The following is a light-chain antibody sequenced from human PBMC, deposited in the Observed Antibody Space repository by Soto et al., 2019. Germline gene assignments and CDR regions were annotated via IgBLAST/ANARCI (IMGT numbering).Light chain of an antibody. V-gene: IGKV3-20*01. Sequence: EIVLTQSPGTLSLSPGERATLSCRASQSVRSSYLAWYQQKPGQAPRLLIYGASSRATGIPDRFSGSGSGTDFTLTISRLGPGDFAVYYCQHYGSSPPYTFGQGTKLEIK. CDR1: QSVRSSY. CDR2: GAS. CDR3: QHYGSSPPYT. J-gene: IGKJ2*01.